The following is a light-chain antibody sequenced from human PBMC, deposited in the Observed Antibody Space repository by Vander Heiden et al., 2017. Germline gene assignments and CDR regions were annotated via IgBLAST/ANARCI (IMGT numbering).Light chain of an antibody. CDR3: QQYGSSPKT. CDR2: GAS. Sequence: EIVLTQSPGTLSLSPGERATLPCRASQSVSSSYLAWYQQKPGQAPRLLIYGASSRATGIPDRCSGSGSGTVFTLTISRLEPEDFAVYYCQQYGSSPKTFGQGTKLEIK. V-gene: IGKV3-20*01. J-gene: IGKJ2*01. CDR1: QSVSSSY.